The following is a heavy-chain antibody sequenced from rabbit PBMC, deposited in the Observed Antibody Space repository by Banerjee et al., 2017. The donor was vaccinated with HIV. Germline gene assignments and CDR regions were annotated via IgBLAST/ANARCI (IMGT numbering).Heavy chain of an antibody. CDR2: IDAGSGTT. Sequence: QELLVESGGGLVTLGGSLKLSCTASGFDLSSYYVMCWVRQAPGKGLEWIGCIDAGSGTTYYANWAKGRFTISKTSWTTVTLQMTSLTAADTASYFCARDLAGVIGWNFNLWGPGTLVTVS. CDR1: GFDLSSYYV. D-gene: IGHD4-1*01. CDR3: ARDLAGVIGWNFNL. J-gene: IGHJ4*01. V-gene: IGHV1S45*01.